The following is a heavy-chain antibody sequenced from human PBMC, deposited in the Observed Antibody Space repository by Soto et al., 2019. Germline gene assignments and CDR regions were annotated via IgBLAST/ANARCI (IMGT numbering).Heavy chain of an antibody. CDR3: AKDSIAARHSHYYYYGMDV. Sequence: QVQLVESGGGVVQPGRSLRLSCAASGFTFSSYGMHWVRQAPGKGLEWVAVISYDGSNKYYADSVKGRFTISRDNSKNTLYQQMNSLRAEDTAVYYCAKDSIAARHSHYYYYGMDVWGQGTTVTVSS. D-gene: IGHD6-6*01. CDR1: GFTFSSYG. J-gene: IGHJ6*02. CDR2: ISYDGSNK. V-gene: IGHV3-30*18.